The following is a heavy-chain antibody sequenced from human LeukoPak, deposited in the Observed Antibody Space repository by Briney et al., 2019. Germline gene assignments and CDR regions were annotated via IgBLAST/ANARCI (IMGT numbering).Heavy chain of an antibody. CDR3: ARRRYCTSRSCYGGVDGFDI. V-gene: IGHV5-51*01. CDR2: IYPGDSDT. J-gene: IGHJ3*02. Sequence: GESLKISCKGSGYSFTNYWVGWVRQMPGKGLEWMGIIYPGDSDTRYRPSFQGQVTISADKAISTAYLQWSSLKASDTAMYYCARRRYCTSRSCYGGVDGFDIWGQGTMVTVSS. D-gene: IGHD2-2*01. CDR1: GYSFTNYW.